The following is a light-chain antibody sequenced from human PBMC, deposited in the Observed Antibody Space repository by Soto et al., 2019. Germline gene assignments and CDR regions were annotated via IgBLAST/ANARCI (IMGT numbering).Light chain of an antibody. CDR1: QGISSA. J-gene: IGKJ2*01. V-gene: IGKV1-13*02. CDR2: DAS. CDR3: QQFKTYPYT. Sequence: AIQVTQSPSSLSASVGDRVTITCRPSQGISSALAWYQQKAGKAPKLLIYDASSLESGVPSRFSGSESGTDFILTISSLQPEDFATYYCQQFKTYPYTFGQGTKLEIK.